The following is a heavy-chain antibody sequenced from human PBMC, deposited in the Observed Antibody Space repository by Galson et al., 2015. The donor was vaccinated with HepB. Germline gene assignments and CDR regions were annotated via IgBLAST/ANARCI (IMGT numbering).Heavy chain of an antibody. Sequence: SVKVSCKASGYTFTGYYMHWVRQAPGQGLEWMGRINPNSGGTNYAQKFQGRVTMTRDTSISTAYMELSRLRSDDTAVYYCASTLQGRFYYYYYMDVWGKGTTVTVSS. CDR3: ASTLQGRFYYYYYMDV. CDR1: GYTFTGYY. D-gene: IGHD4-11*01. J-gene: IGHJ6*03. CDR2: INPNSGGT. V-gene: IGHV1-2*06.